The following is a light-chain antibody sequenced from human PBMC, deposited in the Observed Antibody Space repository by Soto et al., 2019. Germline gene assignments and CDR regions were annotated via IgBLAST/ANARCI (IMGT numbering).Light chain of an antibody. V-gene: IGKV3-20*01. Sequence: EIVLTQSPGTLSLSPGERATLSCRASQSVSSSYLAWYQQKPGQAPSLLMYGASRRATGIPERFSGSESGTDFTLTISRLEPEDFAVYYCQQYGSSPRTFGQGTKVDIK. CDR1: QSVSSSY. CDR3: QQYGSSPRT. CDR2: GAS. J-gene: IGKJ1*01.